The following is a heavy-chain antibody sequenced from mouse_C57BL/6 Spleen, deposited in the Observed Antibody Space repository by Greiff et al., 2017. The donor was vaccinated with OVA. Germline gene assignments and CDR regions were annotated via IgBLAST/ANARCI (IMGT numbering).Heavy chain of an antibody. Sequence: VQLQQSGPELVKPGASVKISCKASGYSFTGYYMNWVKQSPEKSLEWIGEINPSTGGTTYNQKFKAKATLTVDKSSSTAYMQLKSLTSEDSAVYYCARSETAQATSAMDYWGQGTSVTVSS. V-gene: IGHV1-42*01. CDR2: INPSTGGT. J-gene: IGHJ4*01. CDR1: GYSFTGYY. D-gene: IGHD3-2*02. CDR3: ARSETAQATSAMDY.